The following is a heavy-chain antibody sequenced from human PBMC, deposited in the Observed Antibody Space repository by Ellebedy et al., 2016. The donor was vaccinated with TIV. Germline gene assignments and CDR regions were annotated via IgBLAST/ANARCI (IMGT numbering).Heavy chain of an antibody. J-gene: IGHJ4*02. CDR1: GGSFSGYY. CDR2: VNQSGRT. D-gene: IGHD6-19*01. Sequence: SETLSLTCAAYGGSFSGYYWSWVRQPPGKGLEWIGEVNQSGRTNYHPSFKSRVTISVDTSKNQFSLRLSSVTAADTAVYYCAEGRSGWYYFDYWGQGTLVTVSS. V-gene: IGHV4-34*01. CDR3: AEGRSGWYYFDY.